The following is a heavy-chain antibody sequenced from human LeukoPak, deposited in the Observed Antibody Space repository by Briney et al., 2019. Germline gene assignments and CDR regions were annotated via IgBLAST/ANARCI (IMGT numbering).Heavy chain of an antibody. CDR1: GGTFSSYA. CDR2: IIPIFGTA. D-gene: IGHD3-9*01. V-gene: IGHV1-69*05. Sequence: SVKVSCKASGGTFSSYAISWVRQAPGQVLEWMGRIIPIFGTANYAQKFQGRVTITTDESTSTAYMELSSLRSEDTAVYYCATDILTGYSDYWGQGTLVTVSS. CDR3: ATDILTGYSDY. J-gene: IGHJ4*02.